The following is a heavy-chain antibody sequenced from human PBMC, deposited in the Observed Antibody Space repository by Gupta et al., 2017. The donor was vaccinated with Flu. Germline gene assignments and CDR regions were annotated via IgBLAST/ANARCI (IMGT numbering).Heavy chain of an antibody. Sequence: QVQIVESGGGVVHPGGSLTLSCAASGLTFTNSGFHWVRQARGKGLEWVAVIWYDGSRKYYSDSVKGRFTISRDNSKNTVYLQMRSLRVEDTAVYYCASSGSVDHWGQGTLVTVTS. D-gene: IGHD3-10*01. V-gene: IGHV3-33*03. J-gene: IGHJ4*02. CDR3: ASSGSVDH. CDR2: IWYDGSRK. CDR1: GLTFTNSG.